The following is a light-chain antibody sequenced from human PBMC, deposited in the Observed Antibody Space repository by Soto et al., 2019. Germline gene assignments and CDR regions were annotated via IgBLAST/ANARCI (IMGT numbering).Light chain of an antibody. CDR3: QQYNNWPPIT. CDR1: QSVSSSY. Sequence: EIVLTQSPATLSLSPGERATLSCGASQSVSSSYLAWYQQKPGLAPRLLIYGASTRATGIPARFSGSGSGTEFTLTISSLQSEDFAVYYCQQYNNWPPITFGQGTRLEIK. J-gene: IGKJ5*01. V-gene: IGKV3-15*01. CDR2: GAS.